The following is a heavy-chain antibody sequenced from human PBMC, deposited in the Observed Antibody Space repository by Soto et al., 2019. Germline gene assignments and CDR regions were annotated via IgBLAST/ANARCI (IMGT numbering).Heavy chain of an antibody. CDR2: IKNDGSDT. CDR1: GFPFTIYW. V-gene: IGHV3-74*01. D-gene: IGHD2-8*02. J-gene: IGHJ4*02. CDR3: ENTYWPVGNY. Sequence: GESLKISCAVSGFPFTIYWMHWVRQAPGKGLVWVSRIKNDGSDTSYADSVKGRFTISRDNAKNTLYLQMNSLRAEDTAIYYCENTYWPVGNYWGQGIPVTVSS.